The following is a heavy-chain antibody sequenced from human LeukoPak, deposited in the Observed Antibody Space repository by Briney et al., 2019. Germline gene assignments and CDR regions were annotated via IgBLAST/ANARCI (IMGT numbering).Heavy chain of an antibody. CDR3: ARGRSGWYGGYYYGMDV. V-gene: IGHV1-69*04. CDR1: GGTFSSYA. Sequence: GSSVKVSCKASGGTFSSYAISWVRQAPGQGLEWMGRIIPILGIANYAQKFQGRVTITADKSTSTAYMELSSLRSEDTAVYYCARGRSGWYGGYYYGMDVWGQGTTVTVSS. D-gene: IGHD6-19*01. J-gene: IGHJ6*02. CDR2: IIPILGIA.